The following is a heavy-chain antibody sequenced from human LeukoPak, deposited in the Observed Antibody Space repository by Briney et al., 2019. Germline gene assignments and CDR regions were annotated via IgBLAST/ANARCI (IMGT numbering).Heavy chain of an antibody. Sequence: SETLSLTCTVSGGSISSYYWSWIRQPPGKGLEWIGYIYYSGGTNYNPSLKSRVTISVDTSKNQFSLKLSSVTAADTAVYYCARGDGYTQRPYYYYYYGMDVWGQGTTVTVSS. CDR3: ARGDGYTQRPYYYYYYGMDV. D-gene: IGHD5-24*01. CDR2: IYYSGGT. CDR1: GGSISSYY. V-gene: IGHV4-59*01. J-gene: IGHJ6*02.